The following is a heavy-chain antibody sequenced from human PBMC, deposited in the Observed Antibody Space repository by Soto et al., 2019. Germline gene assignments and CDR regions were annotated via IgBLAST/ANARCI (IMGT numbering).Heavy chain of an antibody. CDR2: IIPIFGTA. J-gene: IGHJ4*02. Sequence: QVQLVQSGAEVKKPGSSVKVSCKASGGTFSSYAISWVRQAPGQGLEWMGGIIPIFGTANYAQKFQGRVTITADKSTSTAYMELSSLRSEDTXXXXXASGDMRVVPAAPWGQGTLVTVSS. D-gene: IGHD2-2*01. V-gene: IGHV1-69*06. CDR1: GGTFSSYA. CDR3: ASGDMRVVPAAP.